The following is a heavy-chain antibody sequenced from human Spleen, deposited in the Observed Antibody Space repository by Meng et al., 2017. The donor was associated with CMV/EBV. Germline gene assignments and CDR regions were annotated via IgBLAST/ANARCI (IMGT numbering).Heavy chain of an antibody. D-gene: IGHD6-19*01. J-gene: IGHJ6*02. V-gene: IGHV4-38-2*02. CDR1: GYSISSGYY. CDR2: IYHSGST. CDR3: ASQSSIAVAGGGDINYYYYGMDV. Sequence: SETLSLTCTASGYSISSGYYWGWIRQPPGKGLEWIGSIYHSGSTYYNPSLKSRVTISVDTSKNQFSLKLSSVTAADTAVYYCASQSSIAVAGGGDINYYYYGMDVWGQGTTVTVSS.